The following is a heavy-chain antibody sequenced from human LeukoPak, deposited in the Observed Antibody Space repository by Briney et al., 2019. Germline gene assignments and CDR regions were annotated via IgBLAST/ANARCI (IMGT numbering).Heavy chain of an antibody. J-gene: IGHJ4*02. Sequence: PSETLSLTCTVSGGSISSSSYYWGWIRQPPGKGLEWIGSIYYSGSTYYNPSLTSRVTISVDTSKNQFSLKLSSVTAADTAVYYCARHGGSSGWYYFDYWGQGTLVTVSS. D-gene: IGHD6-19*01. V-gene: IGHV4-39*01. CDR3: ARHGGSSGWYYFDY. CDR1: GGSISSSSYY. CDR2: IYYSGST.